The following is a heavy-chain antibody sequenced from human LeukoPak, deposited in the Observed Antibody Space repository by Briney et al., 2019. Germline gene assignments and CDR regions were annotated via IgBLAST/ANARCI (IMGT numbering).Heavy chain of an antibody. CDR3: ARAVGYSGFSDY. CDR2: ISSGGSTI. V-gene: IGHV3-48*04. J-gene: IGHJ4*02. CDR1: GFTISSYS. Sequence: GGSLRLSCAASGFTISSYSMNWVRQAPGKGLEWGSYISSGGSTIYYADSVRGRFTISRDNAKNSLYLQMNSLRAEDTAVYYCARAVGYSGFSDYWGQGTLVTVSS. D-gene: IGHD5-12*01.